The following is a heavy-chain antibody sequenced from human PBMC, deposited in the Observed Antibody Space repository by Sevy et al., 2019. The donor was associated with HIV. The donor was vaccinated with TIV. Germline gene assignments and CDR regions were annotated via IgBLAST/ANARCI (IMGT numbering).Heavy chain of an antibody. CDR2: ISGSGGSN. CDR1: GFTFSSYA. D-gene: IGHD6-19*01. V-gene: IGHV3-23*01. Sequence: GGSLRLSCAASGFTFSSYAMSWVRQAPGKGLEWVSAISGSGGSNYYADSVKGRFTISRDKSKNTLYLQMNSLRAEDTAVYYCAKASIAVAGTTEYFQHLGQGTLVTVS. J-gene: IGHJ1*01. CDR3: AKASIAVAGTTEYFQH.